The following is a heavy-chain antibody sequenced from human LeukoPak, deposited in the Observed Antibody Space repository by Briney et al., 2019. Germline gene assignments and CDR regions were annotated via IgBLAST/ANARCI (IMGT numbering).Heavy chain of an antibody. Sequence: SETLSLTCTVSGGSLSSSSYYWGWLRQPPGKELEWLGSIYYSGSTYYSSSLKSRVTISVDLSKNQFSLRLTSLTAADTAVYYCARRFTVLGAFDIWGQGTMVTVSS. D-gene: IGHD4-17*01. CDR1: GGSLSSSSYY. CDR2: IYYSGST. J-gene: IGHJ3*02. CDR3: ARRFTVLGAFDI. V-gene: IGHV4-39*01.